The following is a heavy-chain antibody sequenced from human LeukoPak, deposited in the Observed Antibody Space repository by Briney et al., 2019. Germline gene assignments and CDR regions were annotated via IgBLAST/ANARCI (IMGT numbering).Heavy chain of an antibody. V-gene: IGHV4-39*01. D-gene: IGHD3-22*01. Sequence: PSETLSLTCTVSGGSISSSSYYRGWIRQPPGKGLEWIGSIYYSRSTYYNPSLKSRVTISVDTSKNQFSLKLSSLTAADTAVYYCARGVTMIVVVIHDWYFDLWGRGTLVTVSS. J-gene: IGHJ2*01. CDR1: GGSISSSSYY. CDR3: ARGVTMIVVVIHDWYFDL. CDR2: IYYSRST.